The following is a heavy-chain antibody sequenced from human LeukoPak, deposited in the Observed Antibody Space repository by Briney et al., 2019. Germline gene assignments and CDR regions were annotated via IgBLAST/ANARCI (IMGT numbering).Heavy chain of an antibody. V-gene: IGHV1-18*01. J-gene: IGHJ6*03. Sequence: ASVKVSCKASGYTFTSYGISWVRQAPGQGLEWMGWISAYNGNTNYAQKLQGRVTMTTDTSTSTAYMELRSLRSDDTAVYYCARITVVQGVLLWGYCYYYMDVWGKGTTVTVSS. D-gene: IGHD3-10*01. CDR1: GYTFTSYG. CDR3: ARITVVQGVLLWGYCYYYMDV. CDR2: ISAYNGNT.